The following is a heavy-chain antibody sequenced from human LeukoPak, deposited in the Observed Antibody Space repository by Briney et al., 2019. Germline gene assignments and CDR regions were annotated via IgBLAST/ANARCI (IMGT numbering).Heavy chain of an antibody. D-gene: IGHD1-14*01. V-gene: IGHV3-21*06. Sequence: GGSLRFSCTASGLTFSTSGFNWVRQAPGKGLEWVASIGPTGSDRYHADSIKGRFTISRDNANNFLYLQVNSLRAEDTAVYYCATETNGRHYDYWGQGTLLTVSS. CDR3: ATETNGRHYDY. J-gene: IGHJ4*02. CDR2: IGPTGSDR. CDR1: GLTFSTSG.